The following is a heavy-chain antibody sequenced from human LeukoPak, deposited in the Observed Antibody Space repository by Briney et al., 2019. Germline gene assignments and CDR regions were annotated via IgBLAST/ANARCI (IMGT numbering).Heavy chain of an antibody. J-gene: IGHJ4*03. CDR3: AREESGYCNGGSCPFYFDS. Sequence: SETLSLTCTVSGGSISSYYWSWIRQPAGKGLEWIGRIYTSGDTNYNPSLKSRVTMSVDTSKNQFSLRLNSVTAADTAVYYCAREESGYCNGGSCPFYFDSWGKGTAVTVSS. CDR2: IYTSGDT. CDR1: GGSISSYY. D-gene: IGHD2-15*01. V-gene: IGHV4-4*07.